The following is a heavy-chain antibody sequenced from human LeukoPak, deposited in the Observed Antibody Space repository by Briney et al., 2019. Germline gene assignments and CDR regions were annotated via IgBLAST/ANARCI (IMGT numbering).Heavy chain of an antibody. CDR2: ISGSGGST. CDR1: GFTLSSYA. CDR3: AKDYSVVVAATFDP. V-gene: IGHV3-23*01. D-gene: IGHD2-15*01. J-gene: IGHJ5*02. Sequence: GGSLRLSCAASGFTLSSYAMSWVRQAPGKGLEWVSAISGSGGSTYYADSVKGRFTISRDNSKNTLYLQMNSLRAEDTAVYYCAKDYSVVVAATFDPWGQGTLVTVSS.